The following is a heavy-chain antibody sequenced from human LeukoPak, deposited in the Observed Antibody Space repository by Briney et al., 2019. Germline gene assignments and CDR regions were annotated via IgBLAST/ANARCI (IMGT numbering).Heavy chain of an antibody. Sequence: GGSLRLSCAASGFTFSSYSMSWVRQAPGKGLEWVSYISSSSSTIYYADSVKGRFTISRDNSKNKLYLQMNSLRAEDTAVYYCAKEHYYDSSGAYLTNWGQGTLVTVS. CDR1: GFTFSSYS. V-gene: IGHV3-48*01. J-gene: IGHJ4*02. D-gene: IGHD3-22*01. CDR3: AKEHYYDSSGAYLTN. CDR2: ISSSSSTI.